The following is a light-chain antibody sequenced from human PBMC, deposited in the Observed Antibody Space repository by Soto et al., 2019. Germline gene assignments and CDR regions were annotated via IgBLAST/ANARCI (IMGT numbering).Light chain of an antibody. Sequence: QSALTQPPSVSGSPGQSVTISCTGTSSDVGGYDYVSWYQQQPGKAPKLLIYDVTKRPSGVPDRFSGSKSGNTASLTISGLQAEDEADFFCCSYGGSFPYVFGTGTKLTVL. V-gene: IGLV2-11*01. CDR3: CSYGGSFPYV. J-gene: IGLJ1*01. CDR2: DVT. CDR1: SSDVGGYDY.